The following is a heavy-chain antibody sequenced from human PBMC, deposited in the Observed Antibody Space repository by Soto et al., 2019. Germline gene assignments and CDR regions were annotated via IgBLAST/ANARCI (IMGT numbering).Heavy chain of an antibody. V-gene: IGHV3-23*01. CDR2: ISGGRGST. Sequence: GGSLRLSCAASGFTFSTYAMSWVRQAPGKGLEWVSAISGGRGSTDYADSVKGRFTISRDNSKNTLYLQMNSLRAEDTAVYYCARDTGWNCSSTSCYTAYYYYGMDVWGQGPTVTVSS. J-gene: IGHJ6*02. D-gene: IGHD2-2*02. CDR1: GFTFSTYA. CDR3: ARDTGWNCSSTSCYTAYYYYGMDV.